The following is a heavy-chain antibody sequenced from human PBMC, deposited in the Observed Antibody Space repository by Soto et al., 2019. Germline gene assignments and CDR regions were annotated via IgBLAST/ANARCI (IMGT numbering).Heavy chain of an antibody. V-gene: IGHV1-46*01. D-gene: IGHD3-3*01. CDR3: AAQTPYYDFWSGYYTYYYYYGMDV. CDR2: INPSGGST. Sequence: GASVKVSCKASGYTFTSYYMHWVRQAPGQGLEWMGIINPSGGSTSYAQKFQGRVTMTRDTSTSTVYMELSSLRSEDTAVYYCAAQTPYYDFWSGYYTYYYYYGMDVWG. CDR1: GYTFTSYY. J-gene: IGHJ6*02.